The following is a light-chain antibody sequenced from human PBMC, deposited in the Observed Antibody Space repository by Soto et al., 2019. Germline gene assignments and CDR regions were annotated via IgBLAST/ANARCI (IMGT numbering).Light chain of an antibody. J-gene: IGKJ1*01. V-gene: IGKV1-39*01. CDR3: QQSYNTPLT. CDR1: QTIGTY. CDR2: DAS. Sequence: DIDVTQSPSSLAASLLDRVTITCRASQTIGTYVNWYRQKSGAAPELLIYDASTLQSGVPSRFRGGASGTDFTLTISSLQLDDFATYYRQQSYNTPLTFGQGTKVDI.